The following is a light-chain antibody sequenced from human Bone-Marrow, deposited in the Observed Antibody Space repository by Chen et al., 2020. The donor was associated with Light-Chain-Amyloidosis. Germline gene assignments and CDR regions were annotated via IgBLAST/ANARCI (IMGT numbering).Light chain of an antibody. V-gene: IGLV3-25*03. J-gene: IGLJ2*01. CDR1: DLPTKY. Sequence: SYELTQPPSVSVSPGQTARITCSGDDLPTKYAYWYQQKPGQAPVLVIHRDTERPSGISERFSGSSSGTTATLTISGVQAEDEAHYNCQSADSSGTYEVIFGGGTKLTVL. CDR3: QSADSSGTYEVI. CDR2: RDT.